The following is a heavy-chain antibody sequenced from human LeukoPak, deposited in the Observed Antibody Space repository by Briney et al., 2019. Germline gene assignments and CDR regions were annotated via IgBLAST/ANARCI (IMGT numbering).Heavy chain of an antibody. V-gene: IGHV4-34*01. J-gene: IGHJ4*02. CDR2: INHSGST. D-gene: IGHD6-6*01. CDR1: GGSFSGYY. Sequence: SETLSLTCAVYGGSFSGYYWSWIRQPPGKGLEWIGEINHSGSTNYNPSLKSRVTISVDTSKNQFSLKLSSVTAADTAVYYCARAGSSSSFYFDYWGQGTLDTVSS. CDR3: ARAGSSSSFYFDY.